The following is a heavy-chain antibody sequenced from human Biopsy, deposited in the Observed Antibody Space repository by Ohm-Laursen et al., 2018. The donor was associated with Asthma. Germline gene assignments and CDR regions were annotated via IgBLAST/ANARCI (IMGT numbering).Heavy chain of an antibody. V-gene: IGHV3-30*14. Sequence: SLRLSCSASGFTFRSYAMHWVRQAPGKGLEWVAVGGSYYDGGLKYYADSVNGRFTVSRDDSKNTLSLQMNSLRAEDTAVYYCARAYGGNFFSGAFDIWGQGTMVTVSS. CDR3: ARAYGGNFFSGAFDI. CDR1: GFTFRSYA. D-gene: IGHD4-23*01. J-gene: IGHJ3*02. CDR2: GGSYYDGGLK.